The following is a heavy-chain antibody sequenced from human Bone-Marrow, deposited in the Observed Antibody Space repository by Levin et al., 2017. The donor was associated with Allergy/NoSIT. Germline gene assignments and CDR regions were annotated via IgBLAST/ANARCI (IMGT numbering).Heavy chain of an antibody. CDR1: GFTFSSYA. CDR3: ASLIPFDY. CDR2: ITGDADST. J-gene: IGHJ4*02. Sequence: SGGSLRLSCAASGFTFSSYAMTWVRHAPGKGLEWVSSITGDADSTYYADSVKGRFTISRDNSKNTLYLHMNSPRGEETAIYYCASLIPFDYWGQGTLVTVSS. V-gene: IGHV3-23*01. D-gene: IGHD2-21*01.